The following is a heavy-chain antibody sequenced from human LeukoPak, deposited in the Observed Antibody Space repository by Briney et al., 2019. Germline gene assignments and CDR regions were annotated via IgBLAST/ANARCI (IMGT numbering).Heavy chain of an antibody. CDR2: IYWNDDK. D-gene: IGHD6-13*01. CDR1: GFSLSTSGVG. V-gene: IGHV2-5*01. CDR3: AHIRGVSSSWYFDY. Sequence: SGPTLVKPTQTLTLTCTLSGFSLSTSGVGVGWIRQPPGKALEWLALIYWNDDKRYSPSLKSRLTITKDTSKNQVVLTMTNMDPVDTATYYCAHIRGVSSSWYFDYWGQGTLVTVSS. J-gene: IGHJ4*02.